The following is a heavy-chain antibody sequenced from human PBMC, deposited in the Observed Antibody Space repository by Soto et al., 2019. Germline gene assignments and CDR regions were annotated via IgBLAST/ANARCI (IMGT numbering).Heavy chain of an antibody. CDR3: ADMRGQWLPRD. D-gene: IGHD6-19*01. CDR1: GGSFSGYY. J-gene: IGHJ4*02. CDR2: INHSGST. Sequence: SETLSLTCTVYGGSFSGYYWSWIRQPPGKGLEWIGEINHSGSTNYNPSLKNRVTISVDTSKNQFSLRLSSVTAADTAVYYCADMRGQWLPRDWGQGILVTVSS. V-gene: IGHV4-34*01.